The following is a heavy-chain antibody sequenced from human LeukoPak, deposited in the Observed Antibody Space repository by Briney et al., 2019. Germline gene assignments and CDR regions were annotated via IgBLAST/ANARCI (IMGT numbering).Heavy chain of an antibody. V-gene: IGHV3-23*01. D-gene: IGHD1-1*01. Sequence: GGSLRLSCVASGFTFSNHAMSWVRQAPGKGLEWVSAISSNGGNTFYSDSVKGRFTISRDTSKDTLYLQMNSLRAEDTALYYCARKYPAGTYYYYYGMDVWGQGTTVTVSS. CDR2: ISSNGGNT. J-gene: IGHJ6*02. CDR3: ARKYPAGTYYYYYGMDV. CDR1: GFTFSNHA.